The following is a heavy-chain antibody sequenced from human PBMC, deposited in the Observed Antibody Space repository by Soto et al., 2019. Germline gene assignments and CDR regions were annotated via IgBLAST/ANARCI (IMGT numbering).Heavy chain of an antibody. Sequence: SETLSLTCTVSGGSISSSSYYWGWIRQPPGKGLEWIGSIYYSGSTYYNPSLKSRVTISVDTSKNQFSLKLSSVTAADTAVYYCARLLRLGELPFDYWGQGTLVTVSS. V-gene: IGHV4-39*01. CDR3: ARLLRLGELPFDY. CDR1: GGSISSSSYY. J-gene: IGHJ4*02. CDR2: IYYSGST. D-gene: IGHD3-16*01.